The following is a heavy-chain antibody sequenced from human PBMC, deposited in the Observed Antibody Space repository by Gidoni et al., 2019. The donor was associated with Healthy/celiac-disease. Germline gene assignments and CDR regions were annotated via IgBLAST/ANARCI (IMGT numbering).Heavy chain of an antibody. Sequence: QLQLQESGPGLVKPSETLSLTCTVSGGSISSSSYYWGWIRQPPGKGLEWIGSIYYRGSTYYNPSLKSRVTISVDTSKNQFSLKLSSVTAADTAVYYCARQGGYCSGGSCYGYYYYGMDVWGQGTTVTVSS. CDR3: ARQGGYCSGGSCYGYYYYGMDV. D-gene: IGHD2-15*01. CDR1: GGSISSSSYY. CDR2: IYYRGST. V-gene: IGHV4-39*01. J-gene: IGHJ6*02.